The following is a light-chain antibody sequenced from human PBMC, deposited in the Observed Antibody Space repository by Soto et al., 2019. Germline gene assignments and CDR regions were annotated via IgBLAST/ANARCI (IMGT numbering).Light chain of an antibody. CDR3: CSYAGSSTLRWV. Sequence: QSALTQPASVSGSPGQSITISCTGTSSDVGSYNLVSWYQQHPGKAPKLMIYEGSKRPSGVSNRFSGSKSGNTASLTISELQAEDEADYYCCSYAGSSTLRWVFGGGTKLTVL. V-gene: IGLV2-23*01. J-gene: IGLJ3*02. CDR1: SSDVGSYNL. CDR2: EGS.